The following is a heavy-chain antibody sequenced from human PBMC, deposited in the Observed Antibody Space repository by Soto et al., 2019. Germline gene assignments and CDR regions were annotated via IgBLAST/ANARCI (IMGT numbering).Heavy chain of an antibody. J-gene: IGHJ6*02. V-gene: IGHV1-18*01. CDR2: ISAYNGNT. CDR1: GYTFTSYG. D-gene: IGHD5-12*01. CDR3: AMDIVATIWGYYYYGMDV. Sequence: QVQLVQSGAEVKKPGASVKVSCKASGYTFTSYGISWVRHAPGQGLEWMGLISAYNGNTNYAQKLQGRVTMTTDTTKRRANMERRILRSDDTAVYYCAMDIVATIWGYYYYGMDVWGQGTTVTVSS.